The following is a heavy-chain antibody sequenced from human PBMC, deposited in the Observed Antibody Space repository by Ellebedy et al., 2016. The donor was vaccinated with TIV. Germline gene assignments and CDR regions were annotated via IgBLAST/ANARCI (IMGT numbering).Heavy chain of an antibody. CDR2: INQDGSDE. CDR3: ARDVAPVGQVTFDC. V-gene: IGHV3-7*03. Sequence: GASLKISCAASGFIFSGSWMTWVSQAPGKGLEWVANINQDGSDEYYVDSVKGRFTISRDNAKNSLYLQMNSLRAEDTAMYYCARDVAPVGQVTFDCWGQGTLVTVSS. D-gene: IGHD2-21*02. CDR1: GFIFSGSW. J-gene: IGHJ4*02.